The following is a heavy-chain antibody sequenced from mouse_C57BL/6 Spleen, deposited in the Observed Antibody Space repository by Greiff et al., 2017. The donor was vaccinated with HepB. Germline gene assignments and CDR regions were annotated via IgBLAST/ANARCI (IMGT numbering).Heavy chain of an antibody. CDR2: IYPGSGNT. J-gene: IGHJ1*03. CDR1: GYTFTDYY. Sequence: QVQLQQSGAELVRPGASVKLSCKASGYTFTDYYINWVKQRPGQGLEWIARIYPGSGNTYYNEKFKGKATLTAEKSSSTAYMQLSSLTSEDSAVYFCARSPTVVGDWYFDVWGTGTTVTVSS. CDR3: ARSPTVVGDWYFDV. V-gene: IGHV1-76*01. D-gene: IGHD1-1*01.